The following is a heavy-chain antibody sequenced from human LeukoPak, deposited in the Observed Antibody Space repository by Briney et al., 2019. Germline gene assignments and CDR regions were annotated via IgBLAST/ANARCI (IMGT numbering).Heavy chain of an antibody. V-gene: IGHV3-64*01. CDR1: GFTFSSYA. CDR2: ISSNGGST. J-gene: IGHJ4*02. D-gene: IGHD1-26*01. CDR3: ARLVGGSLYFDY. Sequence: PGGSLGLSCAASGFTFSSYAMHWVRQAPGKGLEYVSAISSNGGSTYYANSVKGRFTISRDNSKNTLYLQMGSLGAEDMAVYYCARLVGGSLYFDYWGQGTLVTVSS.